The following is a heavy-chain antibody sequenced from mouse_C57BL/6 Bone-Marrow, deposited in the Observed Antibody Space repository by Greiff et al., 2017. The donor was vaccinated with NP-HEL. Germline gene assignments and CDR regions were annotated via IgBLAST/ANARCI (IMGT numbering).Heavy chain of an antibody. D-gene: IGHD1-1*01. CDR2: IDPSDSYT. CDR3: AGRAGNGSSYFDY. J-gene: IGHJ2*01. Sequence: VQLQQPGAELVRPGTSVKLSCKASGYTFTSYWMHWVKQRPGQGLEWIGVIDPSDSYTNYNQKFKGKATLTVDTSSSTAYMQLSSLTSEDSAVYYWAGRAGNGSSYFDYWGQGTTLTVSS. CDR1: GYTFTSYW. V-gene: IGHV1-59*01.